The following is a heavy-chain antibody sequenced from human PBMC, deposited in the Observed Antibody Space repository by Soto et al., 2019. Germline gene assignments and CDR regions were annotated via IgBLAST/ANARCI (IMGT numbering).Heavy chain of an antibody. CDR3: AREGPYSSSWYVNYYYYGMDV. V-gene: IGHV1-69*13. J-gene: IGHJ6*02. CDR1: GGTFSSYA. Sequence: GASVNVSCKASGGTFSSYAISWVRQAPGQGLEWMGGIIPIFGTANYAQKFQGRVTITADESTSTAYMELSSLRSEDTAVYYCAREGPYSSSWYVNYYYYGMDVWGQGTTVTVSS. CDR2: IIPIFGTA. D-gene: IGHD6-13*01.